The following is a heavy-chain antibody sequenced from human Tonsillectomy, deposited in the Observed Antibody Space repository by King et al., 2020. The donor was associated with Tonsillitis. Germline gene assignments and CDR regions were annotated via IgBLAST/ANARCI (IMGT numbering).Heavy chain of an antibody. CDR2: IYYTGST. J-gene: IGHJ5*02. Sequence: QLQESGPGLVKPSETLSLTCTVSGGSTSSYYWSWIRQPPGKGLEWIGHIYYTGSTSYNPSLKSRVTISVDTSKNQFSLKLSSVTAADAAMYYCARGPYGSSSPSCDPWGQGTLVTVSS. D-gene: IGHD6-13*01. CDR3: ARGPYGSSSPSCDP. CDR1: GGSTSSYY. V-gene: IGHV4-59*01.